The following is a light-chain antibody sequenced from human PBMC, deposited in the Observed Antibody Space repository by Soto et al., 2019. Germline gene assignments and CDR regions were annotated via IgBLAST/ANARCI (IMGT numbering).Light chain of an antibody. CDR3: QQYGSSSWT. J-gene: IGKJ1*01. Sequence: DIVMIQSPDSLAVSLGERATITCSSRQRLCTTDSNNKNYLAWYQHKSGQPPRLLIYWASTRESGVPDRFSGSGSGTEFTLTISRLEPEDFAVYYCQQYGSSSWTFGQGTKVDIK. V-gene: IGKV4-1*01. CDR2: WAS. CDR1: QRLCTTDSNNKNY.